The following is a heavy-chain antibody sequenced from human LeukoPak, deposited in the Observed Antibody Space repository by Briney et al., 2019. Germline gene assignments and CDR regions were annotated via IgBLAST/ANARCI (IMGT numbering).Heavy chain of an antibody. CDR3: ARNFGVVIDFDY. V-gene: IGHV4-34*01. D-gene: IGHD3-3*01. CDR2: INHSGST. CDR1: GVSFSGYY. J-gene: IGHJ4*02. Sequence: SETLSLTCAVYGVSFSGYYWSWIRQPPGKGLEWIGEINHSGSTNYNPSLKSRVTISVDTSKNQFPLKLSSVTAADTAVYYCARNFGVVIDFDYWGQGTLVTVSS.